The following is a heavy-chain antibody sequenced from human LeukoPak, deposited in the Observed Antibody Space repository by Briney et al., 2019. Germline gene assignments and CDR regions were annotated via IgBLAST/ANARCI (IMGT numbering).Heavy chain of an antibody. CDR2: IYTSGTT. J-gene: IGHJ5*01. CDR3: AREFES. V-gene: IGHV4-61*02. CDR1: GGSISSGGHY. Sequence: SQTLSLTCTVSGGSISSGGHYWSWIRQPAGKGLEWIGLIYTSGTTKTNPSLESRVTISLDTSKNQFSLKLGSVTAADTAVYYCAREFESWGQGTLVTVSS.